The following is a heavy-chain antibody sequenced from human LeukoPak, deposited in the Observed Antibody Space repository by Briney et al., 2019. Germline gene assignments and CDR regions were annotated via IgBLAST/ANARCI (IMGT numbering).Heavy chain of an antibody. CDR2: IYYSGST. CDR3: ARLYDSSGYGYYFDY. J-gene: IGHJ4*02. CDR1: GGSISSSSYY. D-gene: IGHD3-22*01. Sequence: SETLSLTCTVSGGSISSSSYYWGWIRQPPGKGLEWIGSIYYSGSTYYNPSLKSRVTISVDTSKNQFSLELSSVTAADTAVYYCARLYDSSGYGYYFDYWGQGTLVTVSS. V-gene: IGHV4-39*01.